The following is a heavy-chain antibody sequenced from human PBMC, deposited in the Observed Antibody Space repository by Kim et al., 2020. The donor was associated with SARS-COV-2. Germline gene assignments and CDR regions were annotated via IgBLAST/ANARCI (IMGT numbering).Heavy chain of an antibody. V-gene: IGHV3-74*01. D-gene: IGHD2-15*01. CDR1: GFTFSSYW. CDR3: ARGFRWFNPFDY. J-gene: IGHJ4*02. Sequence: GGSLRLSCAASGFTFSSYWMHWVRQTPGKGLVWVSRINSDGSSTNYADSVKGRFTISRDNAKNTLYLQMNSLRAEDTAVYYCARGFRWFNPFDYWGQGTLVTVSS. CDR2: INSDGSST.